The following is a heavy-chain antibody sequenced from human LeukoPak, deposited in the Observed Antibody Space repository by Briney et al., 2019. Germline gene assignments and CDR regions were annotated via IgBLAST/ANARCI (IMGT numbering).Heavy chain of an antibody. CDR3: AKGSGSYPYYYGMDV. D-gene: IGHD1-26*01. J-gene: IGHJ6*02. CDR1: GFTFSTYS. CDR2: ISGSGGST. Sequence: PGGSLRLSCAASGFTFSTYSMNWVRQAPGKGLEWVSAISGSGGSTYYADSVKGRFSISRDNSKNTLYLQMNSLRVEDTAVYYCAKGSGSYPYYYGMDVWGQGTTVTVS. V-gene: IGHV3-23*01.